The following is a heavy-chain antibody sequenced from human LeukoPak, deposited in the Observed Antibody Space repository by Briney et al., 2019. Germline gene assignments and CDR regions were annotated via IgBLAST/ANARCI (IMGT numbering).Heavy chain of an antibody. CDR2: ISYDGSNE. CDR3: ARVELLLMYYFDY. J-gene: IGHJ4*02. Sequence: GGTLRLSCAASGFTFSSYVMHWVRQAPGKGLEWVAIISYDGSNEYYADSVKGRFTISRDNAKNSLYLQMNSLRAEDTAVYYCARVELLLMYYFDYWGQGTLVTVSS. V-gene: IGHV3-30*04. D-gene: IGHD3-10*01. CDR1: GFTFSSYV.